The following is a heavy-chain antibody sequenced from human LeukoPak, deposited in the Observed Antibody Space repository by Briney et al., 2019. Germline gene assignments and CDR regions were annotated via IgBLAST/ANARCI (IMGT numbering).Heavy chain of an antibody. D-gene: IGHD6-13*01. V-gene: IGHV1-18*01. CDR1: GYTFTSYG. J-gene: IGHJ6*02. CDR3: ARDAKGYSSSWYPYYYYGMDV. Sequence: ASVKVSCKASGYTFTSYGISWVRQAPGQGLEWMGWISAYNGNTNYAQKLQGRVTMTTDTSTSTAYMELRSLRSDDTAVYYCARDAKGYSSSWYPYYYYGMDVWGQGTTVTVSS. CDR2: ISAYNGNT.